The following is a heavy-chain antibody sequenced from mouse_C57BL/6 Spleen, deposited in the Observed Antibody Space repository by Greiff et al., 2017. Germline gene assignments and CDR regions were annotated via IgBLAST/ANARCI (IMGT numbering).Heavy chain of an antibody. CDR1: GFTFSSYG. CDR2: ISSGGSYT. Sequence: EVKLQESGGDLVKPGGSLKLSCAASGFTFSSYGMSWVRQTPDKRLEWVATISSGGSYTYYPDSVKGRFTISRDNAKNTLYLQMSSLKSEDTAMYYCARQAYYGYDSYAMDYWGRGTSVTVSS. D-gene: IGHD2-9*01. V-gene: IGHV5-6*01. CDR3: ARQAYYGYDSYAMDY. J-gene: IGHJ4*01.